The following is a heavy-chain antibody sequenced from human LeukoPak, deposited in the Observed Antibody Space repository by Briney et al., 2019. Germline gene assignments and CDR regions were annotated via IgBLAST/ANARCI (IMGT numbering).Heavy chain of an antibody. V-gene: IGHV4-59*01. CDR1: GDSISSYY. Sequence: PSETLSLTCPVSGDSISSYYWSWIRQPPGKGLEWIGYIYYSGSTNYNPSLKSRVTISVDTSKNQFSLKLSSVTAADTAVYYCARDRGYYYDSSEGAFDIWGQGTMVTVSS. CDR2: IYYSGST. CDR3: ARDRGYYYDSSEGAFDI. D-gene: IGHD3-22*01. J-gene: IGHJ3*02.